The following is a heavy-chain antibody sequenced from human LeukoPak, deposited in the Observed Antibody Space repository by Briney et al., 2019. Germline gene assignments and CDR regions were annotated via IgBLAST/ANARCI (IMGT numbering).Heavy chain of an antibody. CDR2: IYYSGGT. CDR1: GGSFSGYY. D-gene: IGHD3-22*01. V-gene: IGHV4-59*01. Sequence: SETLSLTCAVYGGSFSGYYWSWIRQPPGKGLEWIGYIYYSGGTNYNPSLKSRVTISVDTSKNQFSLKVSSVTAADTAVYYCARDDDSSGYYSSLWAFDIWGQGTMVTVSS. J-gene: IGHJ3*02. CDR3: ARDDDSSGYYSSLWAFDI.